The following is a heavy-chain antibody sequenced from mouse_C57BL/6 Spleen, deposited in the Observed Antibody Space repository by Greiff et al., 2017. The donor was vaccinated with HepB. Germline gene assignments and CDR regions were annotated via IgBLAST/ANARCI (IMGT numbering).Heavy chain of an antibody. CDR2: IHPNSGST. J-gene: IGHJ2*01. CDR1: GYTFTSYW. D-gene: IGHD1-1*01. Sequence: QVQLQQPGAELVKPGASVKLSCKASGYTFTSYWMHWVKQRPGQGLEWIGRIHPNSGSTNYNEKFKSKTTLTVDNSSCTAYMQLSSLTSEDSAVYYCAGGVYYCSSYFDDWGQGTTLTVSS. CDR3: AGGVYYCSSYFDD. V-gene: IGHV1-64*01.